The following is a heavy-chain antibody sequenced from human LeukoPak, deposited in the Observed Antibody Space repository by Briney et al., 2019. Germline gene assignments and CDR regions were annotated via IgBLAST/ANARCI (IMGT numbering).Heavy chain of an antibody. J-gene: IGHJ6*02. D-gene: IGHD4-17*01. V-gene: IGHV3-30-3*01. CDR1: GFTFSSYA. Sequence: GGSLRLSCAASGFTFSSYAMHWVRQAPGKGLEWVAVISYDGSNKYHADSVKGRFTISRDNSKNTLYLQMNSLRAEDTAVYYCARVLTSVTTFYYGMDVWGQGTTVTVSS. CDR3: ARVLTSVTTFYYGMDV. CDR2: ISYDGSNK.